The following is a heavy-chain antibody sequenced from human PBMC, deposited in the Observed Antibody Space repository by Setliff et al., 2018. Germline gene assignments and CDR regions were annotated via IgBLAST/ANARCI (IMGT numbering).Heavy chain of an antibody. J-gene: IGHJ4*02. CDR1: GYTLSNSI. D-gene: IGHD2-8*02. CDR2: ISVYNGKT. CDR3: SRLVRYCTARTCQTASGAEI. Sequence: ASVKVSCKASGYTLSNSILSWVRQAPGQGLEWVGWISVYNGKTYFAQKLQGRATMTTDTSTSTAYMELRSLTPDDTAVYYCSRLVRYCTARTCQTASGAEIWGQGTLVTVSS. V-gene: IGHV1-18*01.